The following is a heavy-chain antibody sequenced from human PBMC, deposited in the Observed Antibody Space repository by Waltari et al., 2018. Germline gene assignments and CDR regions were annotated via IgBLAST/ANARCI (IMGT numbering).Heavy chain of an antibody. D-gene: IGHD1-1*01. CDR2: ISTDASYT. Sequence: EEQLVESGGGLVQPGDSLRLSCAASGFTFSSFWMNWVRQAPGKGPLWVSRISTDASYTTDADSVKGRFTIARDNARNTLYLQMNRLRAEDTAVYFCARVSRRTYRSPVPGRHYYYGMDVWGQGTTVTVSS. CDR1: GFTFSSFW. J-gene: IGHJ6*02. V-gene: IGHV3-74*03. CDR3: ARVSRRTYRSPVPGRHYYYGMDV.